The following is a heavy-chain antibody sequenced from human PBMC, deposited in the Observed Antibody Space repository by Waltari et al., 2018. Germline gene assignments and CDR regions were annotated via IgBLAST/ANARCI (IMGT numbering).Heavy chain of an antibody. CDR1: GFAFSRSR. CDR2: IKEDGSAQ. J-gene: IGHJ4*02. V-gene: IGHV3-7*01. Sequence: EVQVVESGGGLVQPGGSLRLACAPSGFAFSRSRISWLRPAPGQGLEWVANIKEDGSAQYYLDSVRGRFTISRDNTKNSLFLQMNSLRAEDTAVYFCARATNHAFDNWGQGTLVTVSS. CDR3: ARATNHAFDN.